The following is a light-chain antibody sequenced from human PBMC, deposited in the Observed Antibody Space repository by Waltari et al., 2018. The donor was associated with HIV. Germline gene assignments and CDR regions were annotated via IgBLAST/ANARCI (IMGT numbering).Light chain of an antibody. CDR3: QSYDSSLSGWV. Sequence: QSVLTQPPSVSGAPGQRVTISCTGSSSNIGAGHDGNWYQQLPGTAPKLLIYGNSNRPSGVPDRFSGSKSGTSASLAITGLQAEDEADYYCQSYDSSLSGWVFGGGTKLTVL. CDR1: SSNIGAGHD. J-gene: IGLJ3*02. V-gene: IGLV1-40*01. CDR2: GNS.